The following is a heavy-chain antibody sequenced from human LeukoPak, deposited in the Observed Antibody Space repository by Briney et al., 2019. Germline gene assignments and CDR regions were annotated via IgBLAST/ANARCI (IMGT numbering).Heavy chain of an antibody. J-gene: IGHJ4*02. Sequence: ASVKVSCKASGYTFTSYGISWVRQAPGQRLEWMGWINAGNGNTKYSQKFQGRVTITRDTSASTAYMELSSLRSEDTAVYYCAREETSYDSSGYYSLWYWGQGTLVTVSS. CDR2: INAGNGNT. CDR1: GYTFTSYG. D-gene: IGHD3-22*01. CDR3: AREETSYDSSGYYSLWY. V-gene: IGHV1-3*01.